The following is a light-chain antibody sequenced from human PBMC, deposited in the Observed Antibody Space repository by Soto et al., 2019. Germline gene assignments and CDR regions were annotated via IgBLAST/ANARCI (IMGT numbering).Light chain of an antibody. Sequence: QAVVTQEPSLTVSPGGTVTLTCASSTGAVTSGYYPNWFQQKPGQAPRALIYSTNNKYSWTPARFSGSLLGGKAALTLSRAQPEDEAQYYCLLYFGGAPVFGTGTKLTVL. J-gene: IGLJ1*01. CDR2: STN. CDR1: TGAVTSGYY. CDR3: LLYFGGAPV. V-gene: IGLV7-43*01.